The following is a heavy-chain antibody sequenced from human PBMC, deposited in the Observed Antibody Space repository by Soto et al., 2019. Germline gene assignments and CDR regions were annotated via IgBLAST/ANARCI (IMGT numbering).Heavy chain of an antibody. Sequence: ASVKVSCKXSGYTFTSYGISWVRQAPGQGLEWMGWISAYNGNTNYAQKPQGRVTMTTDTSTSTAYMELRSLRSDDTAVYYCARDDYSNYVWSSYYYYYGMDVWGQGTTVTVSS. CDR3: ARDDYSNYVWSSYYYYYGMDV. CDR2: ISAYNGNT. D-gene: IGHD4-4*01. V-gene: IGHV1-18*01. J-gene: IGHJ6*02. CDR1: GYTFTSYG.